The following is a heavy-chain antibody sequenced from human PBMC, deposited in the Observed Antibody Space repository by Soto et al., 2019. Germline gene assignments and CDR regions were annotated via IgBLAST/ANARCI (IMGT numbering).Heavy chain of an antibody. Sequence: PGESLKISCKGSGYSFTSYWISWVRQMPGKGLEWMGRIDPSDSYTNYSPSFQGHVTISADKSISTAYLQWSSLKASDTAMYYCARQPADGYYYYYGMDVCGQGTTVTVS. CDR1: GYSFTSYW. CDR3: ARQPADGYYYYYGMDV. D-gene: IGHD6-13*01. CDR2: IDPSDSYT. J-gene: IGHJ6*02. V-gene: IGHV5-10-1*01.